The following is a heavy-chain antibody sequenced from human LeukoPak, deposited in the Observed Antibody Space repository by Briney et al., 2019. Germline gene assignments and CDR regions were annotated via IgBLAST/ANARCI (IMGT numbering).Heavy chain of an antibody. D-gene: IGHD4-17*01. CDR3: ARLLTTEGDWFDP. V-gene: IGHV4-59*01. CDR1: GGSISSYY. CDR2: IYYSGST. Sequence: SETLSRTCTVSGGSISSYYWSWIRQPPGKGLEWIGYIYYSGSTNYNPSLKSRVTKSVDTSKNQFSLKLSSVTAADTAVYYCARLLTTEGDWFDPWGQGTLVTVSS. J-gene: IGHJ5*02.